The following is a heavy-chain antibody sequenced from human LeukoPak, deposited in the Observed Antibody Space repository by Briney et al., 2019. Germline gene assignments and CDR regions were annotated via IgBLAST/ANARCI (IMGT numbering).Heavy chain of an antibody. D-gene: IGHD2-15*01. Sequence: ASVKVSCKASGYTFTNYGISWVRQAPGQGLEWMGWISAYNGNTNCAQKVQGRVTMTTDTSTSTAYMELRSLGSDDAAVYYCARGLGCSGGSCYFDYWGQGTLVTVSS. CDR3: ARGLGCSGGSCYFDY. J-gene: IGHJ4*02. CDR1: GYTFTNYG. V-gene: IGHV1-18*01. CDR2: ISAYNGNT.